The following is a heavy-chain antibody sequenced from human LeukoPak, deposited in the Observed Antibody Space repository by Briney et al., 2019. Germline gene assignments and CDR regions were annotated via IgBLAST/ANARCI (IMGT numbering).Heavy chain of an antibody. CDR1: GGTFSSYA. Sequence: ASVKVSCKASGGTFSSYAISWVRQAPGQGLEWMGRINPNSGGTNYAQKFQGRVTMTRDTSISTAYMELSRLRSDDTAVYYCATRDGYKGDYWGQGTLVTVSS. D-gene: IGHD5-24*01. J-gene: IGHJ4*02. CDR3: ATRDGYKGDY. CDR2: INPNSGGT. V-gene: IGHV1-2*06.